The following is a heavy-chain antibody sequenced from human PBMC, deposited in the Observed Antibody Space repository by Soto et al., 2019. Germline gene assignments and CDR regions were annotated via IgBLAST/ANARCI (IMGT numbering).Heavy chain of an antibody. CDR3: ARHALQNEFDL. V-gene: IGHV4-39*01. CDR1: LVAIISSSHY. J-gene: IGHJ4*02. CDR2: GYQSGNT. Sequence: SETESLTCSRSLVAIISSSHYCGSVRQGPRQGLEWMGSGYQSGNTYYNLSLRNRVAVSVDTTTNQLSLRVKSVTASDTGVYFCARHALQNEFDLWGKGTPVTVSS.